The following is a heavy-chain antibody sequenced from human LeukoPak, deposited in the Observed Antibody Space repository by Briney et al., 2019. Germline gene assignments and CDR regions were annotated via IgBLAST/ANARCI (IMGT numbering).Heavy chain of an antibody. V-gene: IGHV3-23*01. CDR2: ISDSGGNT. J-gene: IGHJ3*02. Sequence: PGGSLRLSCAASGFTFSNYAMSWVRQAPGKGLEWVSAISDSGGNTYYADSVKGRFTISRDNSKNTLYLQMNSLRAEDTAVYYCAREGSTRGDAFDIWGQGTMVTVSS. D-gene: IGHD2-2*01. CDR3: AREGSTRGDAFDI. CDR1: GFTFSNYA.